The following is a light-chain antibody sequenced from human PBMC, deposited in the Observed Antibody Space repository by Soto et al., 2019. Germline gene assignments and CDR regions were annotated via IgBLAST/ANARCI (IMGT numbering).Light chain of an antibody. CDR2: AAS. CDR3: QQYNSYRLT. CDR1: QSIRSL. J-gene: IGKJ4*01. V-gene: IGKV1-5*01. Sequence: DIQMTQSPSTLSASVGDRVTITCRASQSIRSLVAWYQQRSRKDPKPMIYAASSLERCVPSRFSGSGSGTEFTLTLSSLQTADFSTYYCQQYNSYRLTGGGGTKVDSK.